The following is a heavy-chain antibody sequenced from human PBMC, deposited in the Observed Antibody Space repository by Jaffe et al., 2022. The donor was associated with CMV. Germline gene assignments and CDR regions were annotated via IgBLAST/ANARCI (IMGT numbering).Heavy chain of an antibody. D-gene: IGHD3-10*01. V-gene: IGHV2-70*15. Sequence: QVTLRESGPALVKPTQTLTLTCTFSGFSLSTHGMCVSWIRQSPGKALEWLARIDWDDAKYYRTSLKTGLTISKDTSKNQVVLTMTNVDPVDTATYYCARVPSYGSGNYFDFWGQGTLVTVSS. CDR3: ARVPSYGSGNYFDF. CDR1: GFSLSTHGMC. CDR2: IDWDDAK. J-gene: IGHJ4*02.